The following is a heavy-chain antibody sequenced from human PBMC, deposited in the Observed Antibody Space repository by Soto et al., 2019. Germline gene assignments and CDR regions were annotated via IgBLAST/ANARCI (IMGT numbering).Heavy chain of an antibody. V-gene: IGHV3-30*03. CDR2: ISYNGGNK. J-gene: IGHJ4*02. CDR3: ARDRSTSGWYGSHNFDS. Sequence: GGSLRLSCAASGFSSGVTFGETVMHWVRQAQGKGLEWVAVISYNGGNKNYADSVKGRFTISRDNSKNTLYLQMNSLRAEDTAFYYCARDRSTSGWYGSHNFDSWGRGTLVTVSS. CDR1: GFSSGVTFGETV. D-gene: IGHD6-19*01.